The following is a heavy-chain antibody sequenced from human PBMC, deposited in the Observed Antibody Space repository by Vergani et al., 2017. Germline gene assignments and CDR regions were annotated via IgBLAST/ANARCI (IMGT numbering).Heavy chain of an antibody. V-gene: IGHV3-7*01. D-gene: IGHD4-17*01. J-gene: IGHJ4*02. CDR1: GFTFSSYW. CDR3: AREYPTVTTLSFDY. Sequence: EVQLVESGGGLVQPGGSLRLSCAASGFTFSSYWMSWVRQAPGKGLEWVANINQDGSEKYYVDSVKGRFTISRDNAKNSLYLQMNSLRGEDTAVYYCAREYPTVTTLSFDYWGQGTLVTVSS. CDR2: INQDGSEK.